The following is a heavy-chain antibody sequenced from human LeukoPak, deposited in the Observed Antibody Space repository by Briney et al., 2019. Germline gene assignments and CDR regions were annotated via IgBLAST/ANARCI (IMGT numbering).Heavy chain of an antibody. V-gene: IGHV1-46*01. J-gene: IGHJ4*02. D-gene: IGHD4-23*01. CDR3: AREGGVGGPFDY. CDR1: GYTFTTYF. CDR2: IHTSGGTT. Sequence: GASVKVSCKASGYTFTTYFMHWVRQAPGQGLEWMGIIHTSGGTTKYAQKFQARVTMTRDTSTNKDYMELSSLKFDDTAVYYCAREGGVGGPFDYWGQRTLVTVSS.